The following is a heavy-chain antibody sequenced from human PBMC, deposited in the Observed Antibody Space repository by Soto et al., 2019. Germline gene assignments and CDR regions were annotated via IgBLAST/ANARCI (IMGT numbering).Heavy chain of an antibody. J-gene: IGHJ6*02. CDR1: GYTFTSYA. Sequence: ASVKVSCMASGYTFTSYAMHWVRQAPGQRLEWMGGINAGGGSTSYAQKFQGRVTMTRDTSTSTVYMELSSLRSEDTAVYYCARDRASLWFGELTPIYYYYGMDVWGQGTTVTVSS. V-gene: IGHV1-3*01. CDR3: ARDRASLWFGELTPIYYYYGMDV. D-gene: IGHD3-10*01. CDR2: INAGGGST.